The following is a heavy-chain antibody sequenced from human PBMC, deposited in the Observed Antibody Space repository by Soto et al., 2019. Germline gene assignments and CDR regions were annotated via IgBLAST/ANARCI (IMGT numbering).Heavy chain of an antibody. V-gene: IGHV3-33*01. D-gene: IGHD6-19*01. Sequence: QVQLVESGGGVVQPGRSLRLSCAASGFTFSRYGMHWVRQAPGKGLEWVAVIWYDGSNKYYADSVKGRFTISRDNSKNTLFLQMNSLRAEDTALYYCARSYRSAWYDWYFDLWGRGTLVTVSS. CDR2: IWYDGSNK. J-gene: IGHJ2*01. CDR3: ARSYRSAWYDWYFDL. CDR1: GFTFSRYG.